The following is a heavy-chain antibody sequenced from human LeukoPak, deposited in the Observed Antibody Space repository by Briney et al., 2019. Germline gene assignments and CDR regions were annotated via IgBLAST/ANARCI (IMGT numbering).Heavy chain of an antibody. V-gene: IGHV4-4*07. Sequence: PSETLSLTCSVSGGSIRSYHWSWIRQSAGKGLEWIGRILTTGGTEYSPSLKSRVTMSVDTSKNQFSLKLSSVTAADTAIYYCAKVVIPDTFGAFDIWGQGTRVTVSS. CDR1: GGSIRSYH. CDR3: AKVVIPDTFGAFDI. D-gene: IGHD2-2*01. J-gene: IGHJ3*02. CDR2: ILTTGGT.